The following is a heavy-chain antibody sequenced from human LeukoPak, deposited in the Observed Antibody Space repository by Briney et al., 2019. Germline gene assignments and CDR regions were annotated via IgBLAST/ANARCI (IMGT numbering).Heavy chain of an antibody. CDR3: ARDPPYYDSSGYYYDY. J-gene: IGHJ4*02. CDR2: ISGSSIYI. D-gene: IGHD3-22*01. V-gene: IGHV3-21*01. Sequence: NSGGSLRLSCAASGFTFSTYSMNWVRQAPGKGLEWVSSISGSSIYIYYADSVKGRFTISRDNAKNSLYQQMNSLRAEDTAVYYCARDPPYYDSSGYYYDYWGQGTLVTVSS. CDR1: GFTFSTYS.